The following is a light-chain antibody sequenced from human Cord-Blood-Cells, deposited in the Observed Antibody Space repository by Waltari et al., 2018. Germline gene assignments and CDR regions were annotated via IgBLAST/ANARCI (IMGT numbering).Light chain of an antibody. Sequence: DIQMNQSPSTLSASVGDRVTITCRASQSISSWLAWYQQKPGKAPKLLIYNASRLESGVTSRCSGSGSGTEFTLTISSLQPDDFATYYCQQYSSYSTFGQGTKVEIK. CDR2: NAS. CDR3: QQYSSYST. V-gene: IGKV1-5*03. CDR1: QSISSW. J-gene: IGKJ1*01.